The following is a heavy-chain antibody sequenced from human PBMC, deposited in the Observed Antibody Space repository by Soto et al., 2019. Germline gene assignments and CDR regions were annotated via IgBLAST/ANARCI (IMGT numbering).Heavy chain of an antibody. Sequence: QVQLVESGGDLVKPGGSLRLSCVASGFTFSDYYMSWIRQAPGKGLEWVSYISSSSSYTKYADSVKGRLTISRDNAKNSLYLQMNSLRAEDTAVYYCARGGAARLRDYYYGMDVWGQGATVTVSS. V-gene: IGHV3-11*06. D-gene: IGHD6-25*01. CDR2: ISSSSSYT. CDR3: ARGGAARLRDYYYGMDV. CDR1: GFTFSDYY. J-gene: IGHJ6*02.